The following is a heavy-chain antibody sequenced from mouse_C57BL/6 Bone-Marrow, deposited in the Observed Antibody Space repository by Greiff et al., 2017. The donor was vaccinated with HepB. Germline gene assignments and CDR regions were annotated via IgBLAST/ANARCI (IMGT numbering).Heavy chain of an antibody. CDR3: ARPPMAHREFAY. D-gene: IGHD2-3*01. CDR1: GFTFSDYG. Sequence: EVQVVESGGGLVKPGGSLKLSCAASGFTFSDYGMHWVRQAPEKGLEWVAYISSGSSTIYYADTLKGRFTISRDNAKNTLFLQMTSLRSEDTAMYYCARPPMAHREFAYWGQGTLVTVSA. V-gene: IGHV5-17*01. J-gene: IGHJ3*01. CDR2: ISSGSSTI.